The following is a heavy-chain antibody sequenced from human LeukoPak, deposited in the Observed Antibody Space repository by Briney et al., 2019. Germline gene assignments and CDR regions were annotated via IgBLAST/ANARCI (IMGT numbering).Heavy chain of an antibody. D-gene: IGHD6-19*01. CDR3: AKSPTSVAVKGMDV. V-gene: IGHV3-30*18. CDR2: ISYDGSNK. Sequence: GGSLRLSCAASGFSFSSHTINWVRQAPGKGLEWVAVISYDGSNKYYADSVKGRFTISRDNSKNTLYLQMNSLRAEDTAVYYCAKSPTSVAVKGMDVWGQGTTVTVSS. J-gene: IGHJ6*02. CDR1: GFSFSSHT.